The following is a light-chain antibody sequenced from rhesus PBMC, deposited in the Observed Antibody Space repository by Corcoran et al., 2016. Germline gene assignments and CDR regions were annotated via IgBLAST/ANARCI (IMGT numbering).Light chain of an antibody. J-gene: IGKJ2*01. CDR3: QQYSSSPYS. CDR2: KAS. CDR1: QSIRSW. V-gene: IGKV1-22*01. Sequence: DIQMTQSPSSLSASVGDTVTITCRASQSIRSWLAWYQQKPGKAPKLLIYKASPLQSGVPSRFSGSGSGTVLTLTISSLQSEDFATSYCQQYSSSPYSFGQGTKVEIK.